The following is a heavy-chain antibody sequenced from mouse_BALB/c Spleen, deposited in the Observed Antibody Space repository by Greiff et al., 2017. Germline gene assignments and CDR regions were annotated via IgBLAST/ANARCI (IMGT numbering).Heavy chain of an antibody. CDR3: ARDNYRYWFAY. J-gene: IGHJ3*01. V-gene: IGHV3-6*02. CDR1: GYSITSGYY. CDR2: ISYDGSN. D-gene: IGHD2-14*01. Sequence: EVQRVESGPGLVKPSQSLSLTCSVTGYSITSGYYWNWIRQFPGNKLEWMGYISYDGSNNYNPSLKNRISITRDTSKNQFFLKLNSVTTEDTATYYCARDNYRYWFAYWGQGTLVTVSA.